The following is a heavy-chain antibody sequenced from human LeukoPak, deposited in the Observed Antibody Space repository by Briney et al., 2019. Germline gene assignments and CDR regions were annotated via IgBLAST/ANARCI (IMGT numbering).Heavy chain of an antibody. CDR3: ARRYLSAADPFDY. CDR2: IYYSGNT. D-gene: IGHD2-2*01. J-gene: IGHJ4*02. CDR1: GGSISTSAYY. V-gene: IGHV4-39*01. Sequence: SETLSLTCIVSGGSISTSAYYWGWIRQPPGEGLQWIGSIYYSGNTYYNPSLKSRVTISVDTSKNQFSLKLSSVTAADTAVYYCARRYLSAADPFDYWGQGTLVTVPS.